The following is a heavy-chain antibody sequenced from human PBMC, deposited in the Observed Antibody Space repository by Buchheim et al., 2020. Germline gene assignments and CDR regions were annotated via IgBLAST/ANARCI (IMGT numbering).Heavy chain of an antibody. Sequence: EVQLVESGGGLVQSGGSLRLSCGASGFTFSLYWMSWVRQAPGKGLEWVANIREDGSEKYYVDSVKGRFTISRDNSKNTLYLQMNSLRAEDTAVYYCARGPPAYYYDSSGYLLPIDYWGQGTL. CDR1: GFTFSLYW. D-gene: IGHD3-22*01. CDR2: IREDGSEK. V-gene: IGHV3-7*01. CDR3: ARGPPAYYYDSSGYLLPIDY. J-gene: IGHJ4*02.